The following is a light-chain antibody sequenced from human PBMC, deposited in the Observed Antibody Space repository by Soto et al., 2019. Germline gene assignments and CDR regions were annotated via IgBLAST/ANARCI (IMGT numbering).Light chain of an antibody. V-gene: IGKV1-5*01. CDR2: DAS. J-gene: IGKJ1*01. CDR1: QSISSW. CDR3: QQYNSHSRT. Sequence: DIQMTQSPSTLSASVGDRVTITCRASQSISSWLAWYQQKPGKAPRLLISDASSLKSCVPSRFRGSGSATEFTLSISSLQPDDFATYYCQQYNSHSRTFGEGTKVDLK.